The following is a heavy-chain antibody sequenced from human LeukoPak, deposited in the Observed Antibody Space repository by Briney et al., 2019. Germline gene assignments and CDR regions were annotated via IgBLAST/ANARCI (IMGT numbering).Heavy chain of an antibody. CDR2: ISGSGGST. CDR1: GFTFSSYA. D-gene: IGHD6-13*01. V-gene: IGHV3-23*01. CDR3: AKDVRRGSWYYFDY. J-gene: IGHJ4*02. Sequence: GGSLRLSCAASGFTFSSYAMGWVRQAPGKGLEWVSAISGSGGSTYYADSVKGRFTISRDNSKNTLYLQMNSLRAEDTAVYYCAKDVRRGSWYYFDYWGQGTLVTVSS.